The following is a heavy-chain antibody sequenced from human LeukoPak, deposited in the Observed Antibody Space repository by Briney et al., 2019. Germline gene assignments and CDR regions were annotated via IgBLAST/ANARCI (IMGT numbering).Heavy chain of an antibody. CDR2: ISSSSSYI. V-gene: IGHV3-21*01. Sequence: GGSLRLSCAASGFTCSSYSMNWVRQAPGKGLEWVSSISSSSSYIYYADSVKGRFTISRDNTRNSLYLQMNSLRAEDTAVYYCARDQGYYDSSGPIDYWGQGTLVTVSS. CDR1: GFTCSSYS. CDR3: ARDQGYYDSSGPIDY. D-gene: IGHD3-22*01. J-gene: IGHJ4*02.